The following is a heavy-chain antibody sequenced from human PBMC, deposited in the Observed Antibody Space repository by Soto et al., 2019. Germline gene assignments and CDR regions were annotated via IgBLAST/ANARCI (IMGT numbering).Heavy chain of an antibody. CDR1: GFTFSSYG. D-gene: IGHD4-17*01. CDR2: IWYDGSNK. Sequence: QVQLVESGGGVVQPGRSLRLSCAASGFTFSSYGMHWVRQAPGKGLEWVAVIWYDGSNKYYADSVKGRFTISRDNSKNTLYLQMNSLSAEDTAVYYCARDGLPPGVNYYYYMDVWGKGTTVTVSS. J-gene: IGHJ6*03. V-gene: IGHV3-33*01. CDR3: ARDGLPPGVNYYYYMDV.